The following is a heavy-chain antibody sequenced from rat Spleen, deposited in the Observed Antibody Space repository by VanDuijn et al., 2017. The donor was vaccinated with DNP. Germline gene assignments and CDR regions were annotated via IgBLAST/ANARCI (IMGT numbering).Heavy chain of an antibody. V-gene: IGHV5-31*01. CDR2: LTTTGDSI. D-gene: IGHD1-12*03. CDR1: GFTFNNYW. J-gene: IGHJ3*01. CDR3: ATSGYGYDGYPFAY. Sequence: EVQLVESGGDLVQPGRSLKLSCVASGFTFNNYWMTWIRQVPGKGLEWVASLTTTGDSIYYPDSVKGRFTISRDNAKNTLFLQMDSLRSEDTATYYCATSGYGYDGYPFAYWGQGTLVTVSS.